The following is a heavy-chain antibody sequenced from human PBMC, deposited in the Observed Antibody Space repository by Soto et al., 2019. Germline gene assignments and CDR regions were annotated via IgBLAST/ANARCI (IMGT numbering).Heavy chain of an antibody. CDR2: ISYDGSNQ. CDR3: AKDQASGQGSFDS. Sequence: PGGSLRLSCAASGFTFNIYGMHWFRQAPDKGLEWVALISYDGSNQYYADSVKGRFTISRDNSKNTLLLQMNSLRADDTAVYYCAKDQASGQGSFDSWGQGTLVTVSS. V-gene: IGHV3-30*18. J-gene: IGHJ4*02. CDR1: GFTFNIYG.